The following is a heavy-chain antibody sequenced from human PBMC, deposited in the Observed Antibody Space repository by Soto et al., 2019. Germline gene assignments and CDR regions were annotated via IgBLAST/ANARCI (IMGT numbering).Heavy chain of an antibody. J-gene: IGHJ5*01. Sequence: QVQLVQSGGGVVQPGGSLRLSCAASGFTFSSYAIHWVRQAPGKGLEWVADVSFDGSHKTYAVPVRGRFTISRDNSKKTVYLQMNRLRAEDTARYYCAKLGDAVSGYFDFWGQGTQVAVSS. CDR2: VSFDGSHK. CDR3: AKLGDAVSGYFDF. CDR1: GFTFSSYA. D-gene: IGHD3-22*01. V-gene: IGHV3-30*18.